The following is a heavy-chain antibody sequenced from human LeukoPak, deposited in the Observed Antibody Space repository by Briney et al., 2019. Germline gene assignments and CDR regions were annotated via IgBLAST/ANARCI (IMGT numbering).Heavy chain of an antibody. J-gene: IGHJ3*02. D-gene: IGHD5-18*01. CDR2: ISYDGSNK. CDR1: GFTFSSYG. CDR3: AKDQLGYSYGWFWGAFDI. Sequence: GGSLRLPCAASGFTFSSYGMHWVRQAPGKGLEWVAVISYDGSNKYYADSVKGRFTISRDNSKNTLYLQMNSLRAEDTAVYYCAKDQLGYSYGWFWGAFDIWGQGTMVTVSS. V-gene: IGHV3-30*18.